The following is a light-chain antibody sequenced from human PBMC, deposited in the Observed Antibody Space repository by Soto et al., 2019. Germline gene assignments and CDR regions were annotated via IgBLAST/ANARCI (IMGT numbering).Light chain of an antibody. Sequence: QSVLTQPASVSGAPGLSMTISCTGTRSDVGAYNYVSWYQQHSGKAPKPIIYEVTNRPSGVSNRFSASKSGNTASLTIFGIQAEYEAEYYCSSYTSSSSWVFGGGTKLTVL. CDR3: SSYTSSSSWV. CDR2: EVT. CDR1: RSDVGAYNY. V-gene: IGLV2-14*01. J-gene: IGLJ3*02.